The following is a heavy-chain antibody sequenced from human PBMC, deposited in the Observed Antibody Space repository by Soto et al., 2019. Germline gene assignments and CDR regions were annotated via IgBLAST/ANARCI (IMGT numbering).Heavy chain of an antibody. CDR1: GYTFTSYA. CDR2: INAGNGNT. D-gene: IGHD6-6*01. J-gene: IGHJ6*02. Sequence: ASVNVSCKASGYTFTSYAMHWVRQAPGQRLEWMGWINAGNGNTKYSQKFQGRVTITRDTSASTAYMELSSLRSEDTAVYYCAKGAIEYSSSPGYYYYGMDVWGQGTTVTVSS. CDR3: AKGAIEYSSSPGYYYYGMDV. V-gene: IGHV1-3*01.